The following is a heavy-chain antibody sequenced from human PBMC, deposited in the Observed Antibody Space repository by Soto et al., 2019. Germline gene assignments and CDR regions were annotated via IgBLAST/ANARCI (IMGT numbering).Heavy chain of an antibody. Sequence: PSETLSLTCTVSGGSISSYYWSWIRQPPGKGLEWIGYIYYSGSTNYNPSLKSRVTISVDTSKNQFSLKLSSVTAADTAVYYCAREVLWFGGVGGWFDPWGQGTLVTVSS. CDR2: IYYSGST. J-gene: IGHJ5*02. CDR3: AREVLWFGGVGGWFDP. V-gene: IGHV4-59*12. CDR1: GGSISSYY. D-gene: IGHD3-10*01.